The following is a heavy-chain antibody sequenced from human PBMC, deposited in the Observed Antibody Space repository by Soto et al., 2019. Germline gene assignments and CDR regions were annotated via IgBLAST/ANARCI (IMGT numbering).Heavy chain of an antibody. CDR3: VRRESGNDEY. J-gene: IGHJ4*02. CDR2: ISSNGGTT. CDR1: GFTFSSYD. Sequence: EVQLAESGGGMVQPGGSLRLSCVASGFTFSSYDMHWVRQAPGKGLEYGSSISSNGGTTYYGNSVKGRFTISRDASKNTLYLQMRSLRAEEMAVYYCVRRESGNDEYWGQGTLVTVSS. D-gene: IGHD1-1*01. V-gene: IGHV3-64*01.